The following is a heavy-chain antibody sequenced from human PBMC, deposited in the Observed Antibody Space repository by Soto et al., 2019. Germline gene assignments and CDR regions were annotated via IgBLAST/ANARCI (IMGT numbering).Heavy chain of an antibody. Sequence: SETLSLTCTVSGGSISSGDHYWSWIRQPPGKGLEWIGYVYYSGTTYSNPSLKSRITISVDTSKNQFSLRLSSVTAADTAVYYCATYYDSSGRRFDFWGQGTLGTVCS. CDR1: GGSISSGDHY. CDR2: VYYSGTT. V-gene: IGHV4-30-4*01. J-gene: IGHJ4*02. CDR3: ATYYDSSGRRFDF. D-gene: IGHD3-22*01.